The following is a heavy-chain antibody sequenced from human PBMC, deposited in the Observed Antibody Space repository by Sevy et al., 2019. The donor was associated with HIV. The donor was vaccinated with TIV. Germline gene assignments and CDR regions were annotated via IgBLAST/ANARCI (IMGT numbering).Heavy chain of an antibody. Sequence: GGSLRLSYAASEFTFSTYSMNWVRQAPGKGLEWVSSISRSSTYIYYTDSVKGRFTLSRDNARNSLYLQMNSLRVDDTAVYYCARDSGYTGYDWGQGTLVTVSS. CDR1: EFTFSTYS. J-gene: IGHJ4*02. CDR3: ARDSGYTGYD. CDR2: ISRSSTYI. D-gene: IGHD5-12*01. V-gene: IGHV3-21*01.